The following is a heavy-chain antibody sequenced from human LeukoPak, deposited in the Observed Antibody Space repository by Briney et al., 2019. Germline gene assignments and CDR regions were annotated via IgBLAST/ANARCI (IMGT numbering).Heavy chain of an antibody. Sequence: ASVKVSCKASGYTFTDHHMHWVRQAPGQGLEWMGWINPNSGNTGYAQKFQGRVTITRNTSISTAYMELSSLRSEDTAVYYCARGFKDIYDYVWGSYRFRPFDYWGQGTLVTVSS. J-gene: IGHJ4*02. CDR1: GYTFTDHH. V-gene: IGHV1-8*03. CDR3: ARGFKDIYDYVWGSYRFRPFDY. CDR2: INPNSGNT. D-gene: IGHD3-16*02.